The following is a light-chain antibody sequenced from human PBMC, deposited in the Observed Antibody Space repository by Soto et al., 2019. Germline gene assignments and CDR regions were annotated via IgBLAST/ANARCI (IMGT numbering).Light chain of an antibody. CDR3: QQYGSSP. Sequence: IVLTQSPGTLSLSPGERATRSCRASQSVSSSYLAWYQQKPGQAPRLLIYGASSRATGIPDRFSGSGSGTDFTLTISRLEPEDFAVYYCQQYGSSPFGQGTRLEI. CDR1: QSVSSSY. CDR2: GAS. V-gene: IGKV3-20*01. J-gene: IGKJ5*01.